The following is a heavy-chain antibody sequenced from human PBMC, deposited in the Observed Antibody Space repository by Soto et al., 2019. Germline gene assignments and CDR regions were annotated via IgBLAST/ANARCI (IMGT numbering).Heavy chain of an antibody. V-gene: IGHV3-11*01. D-gene: IGHD5-12*01. CDR1: GFTFSDYY. CDR3: ARGEYSGYDSSDYYYYMDV. CDR2: ISSSGSTI. Sequence: GGSLRLSXAASGFTFSDYYMSWIRQAPGKGLEWVSYISSSGSTIYYADSVKGRFTISRDNAKNSLYLQMNSLRAEDTAVYYCARGEYSGYDSSDYYYYMDVWGKGTTVTVSS. J-gene: IGHJ6*03.